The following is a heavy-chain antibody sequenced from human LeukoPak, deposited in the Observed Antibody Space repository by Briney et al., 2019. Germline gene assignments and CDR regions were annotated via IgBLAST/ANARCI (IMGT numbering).Heavy chain of an antibody. D-gene: IGHD3-9*01. CDR1: GFTFRDYN. CDR3: ARSIGLTGGGVDV. V-gene: IGHV3-11*01. J-gene: IGHJ6*02. Sequence: GGSLRLSCAASGFTFRDYNMNWVRQAPGKGLEWVSYITNSGSTIYYADSVKGRFTISRDNAKNSLYLQMNSLRAEDTAVYYCARSIGLTGGGVDVWGQGTTVTVS. CDR2: ITNSGSTI.